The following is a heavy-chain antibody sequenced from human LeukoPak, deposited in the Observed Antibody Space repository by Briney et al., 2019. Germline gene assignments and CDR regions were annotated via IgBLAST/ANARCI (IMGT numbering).Heavy chain of an antibody. Sequence: SETLSLTCTVSDDPINSGVYYWNWIRQPAWKGLEWIGHIYTSGTTTNSNPSLKSRVAISLDTSKNHFSLKLSSVTAADTAVYYCARAKKRSGRSRNFYLDVWGKGTTVTVSS. CDR2: IYTSGTTT. CDR1: DDPINSGVYY. CDR3: ARAKKRSGRSRNFYLDV. D-gene: IGHD1-26*01. V-gene: IGHV4-61*09. J-gene: IGHJ6*03.